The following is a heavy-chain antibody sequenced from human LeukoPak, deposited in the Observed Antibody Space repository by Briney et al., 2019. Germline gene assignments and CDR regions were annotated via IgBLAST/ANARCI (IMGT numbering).Heavy chain of an antibody. CDR3: AKDPRDYGDYEPTDY. D-gene: IGHD4-17*01. CDR1: GFTFSSYG. CDR2: ISYDGSNK. V-gene: IGHV3-30*18. J-gene: IGHJ4*02. Sequence: PGRSLRLSCAASGFTFSSYGMHWVRQAPGKGLEWVAVISYDGSNKYYADSVKGRFTISRDNSKNTLYLQMNSLRAEDTAVYYCAKDPRDYGDYEPTDYWGQGTLVTVSS.